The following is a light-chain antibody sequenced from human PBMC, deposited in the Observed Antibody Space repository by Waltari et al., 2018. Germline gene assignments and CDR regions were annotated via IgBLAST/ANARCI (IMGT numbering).Light chain of an antibody. CDR2: DDS. CDR3: QVWDSSRDVV. V-gene: IGLV3-21*02. J-gene: IGLJ2*01. Sequence: SYVLTQPPSVSVAPGQTARITCGGNNIGRRSVHWYQQKPAQAPVLVVYDDSDRPSGIPERFSGSNSGNTATLTISRVEAGDEADYYCQVWDSSRDVVFGGGTKLTVL. CDR1: NIGRRS.